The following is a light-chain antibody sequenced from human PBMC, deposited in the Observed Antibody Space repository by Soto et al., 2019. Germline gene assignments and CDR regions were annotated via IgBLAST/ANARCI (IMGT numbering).Light chain of an antibody. V-gene: IGLV1-44*01. CDR2: SNN. CDR1: SANIGSNT. CDR3: AAWDDSLTGWV. Sequence: QSVLTQPPSVSGTPGQRVSISCSGTSANIGSNTVSWYEQPPGAAPKHLIYSNNRRPSGVSDRFSGSKSGTSVALAICGLQSEDEADYHCAAWDDSLTGWVFGGGTKLTVL. J-gene: IGLJ3*02.